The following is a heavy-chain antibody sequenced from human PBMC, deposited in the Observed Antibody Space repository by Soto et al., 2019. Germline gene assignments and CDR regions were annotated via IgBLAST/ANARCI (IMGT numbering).Heavy chain of an antibody. Sequence: GGALRLSCAASGFTFASYTMSWVRQSPGKGLQWVSYISDGGHNTYYADSVKGRFTISRDDLLGTLYLQMNSLRAEDTALYYCVREYYGSGVLWGQGTLVTVSS. D-gene: IGHD3-10*01. CDR2: ISDGGHNT. J-gene: IGHJ4*02. CDR3: VREYYGSGVL. CDR1: GFTFASYT. V-gene: IGHV3-23*01.